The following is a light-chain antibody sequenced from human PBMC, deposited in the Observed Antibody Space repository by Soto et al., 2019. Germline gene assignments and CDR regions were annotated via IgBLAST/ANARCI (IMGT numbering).Light chain of an antibody. CDR2: INYDGTH. Sequence: QPVLTQSPSASASLWASVKLTCTLSSGYSTYAIAWHQQQSEKGPRFLMKINYDGTHSKGDGFFDRFSGSSSGAERHLTISSLQSEDEADYYCQSLGTGIQVFGGGTKLTVL. CDR1: SGYSTYA. V-gene: IGLV4-69*01. J-gene: IGLJ3*02. CDR3: QSLGTGIQV.